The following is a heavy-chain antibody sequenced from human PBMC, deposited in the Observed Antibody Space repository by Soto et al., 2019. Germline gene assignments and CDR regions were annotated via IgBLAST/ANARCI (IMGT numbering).Heavy chain of an antibody. Sequence: GGSLRLSCAASGFTFSSYAMSWVRQAPGKGLEWVSAISGSGGSTYYADSVKGRFTISRDNSKNTLYLQMNSLRAEDTAVYYCAKSLWPRDYYYYGMDVWGQGTTVTVSS. CDR1: GFTFSSYA. CDR3: AKSLWPRDYYYYGMDV. CDR2: ISGSGGST. J-gene: IGHJ6*02. V-gene: IGHV3-23*01. D-gene: IGHD2-21*01.